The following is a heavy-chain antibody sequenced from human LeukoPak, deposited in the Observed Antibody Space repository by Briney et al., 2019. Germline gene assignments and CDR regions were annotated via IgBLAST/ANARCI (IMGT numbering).Heavy chain of an antibody. Sequence: GASVKVSCKASGGTFSSYTFSWVRQAPGQGLEWMGGIIPIFDTTHYAHNFQGRVTITAEKSTTTAYMELSSLRSEDTAVYYCARGIWEVRQGVAPLDPFDPWGQGTLVTVSS. J-gene: IGHJ5*02. CDR2: IIPIFDTT. D-gene: IGHD2-15*01. V-gene: IGHV1-69*06. CDR3: ARGIWEVRQGVAPLDPFDP. CDR1: GGTFSSYT.